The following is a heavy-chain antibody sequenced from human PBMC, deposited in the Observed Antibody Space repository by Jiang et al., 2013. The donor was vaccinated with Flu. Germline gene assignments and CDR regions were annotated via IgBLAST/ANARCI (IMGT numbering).Heavy chain of an antibody. V-gene: IGHV4-59*11. CDR2: ISYSGTT. D-gene: IGHD3-22*01. J-gene: IGHJ4*02. CDR1: GGSINSPY. Sequence: GSGLVKPSETLSLTCTVSGGSINSPYWSWIRQPPGKGLEWIGYISYSGTTNYNPSLKSRVTISIDTSKNQFSLKLTSVTTADTAFYYCARGYYDSSGYSNPFDLWGQGNLVTVSS. CDR3: ARGYYDSSGYSNPFDL.